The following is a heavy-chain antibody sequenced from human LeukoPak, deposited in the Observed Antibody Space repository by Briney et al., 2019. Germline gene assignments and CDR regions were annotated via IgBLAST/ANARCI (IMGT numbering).Heavy chain of an antibody. CDR3: ARVMVYSYGSPFDY. V-gene: IGHV3-7*01. CDR2: INQHGSEK. CDR1: GFTFSSFW. J-gene: IGHJ4*02. Sequence: PGGSLRLSCAASGFTFSSFWMSWVRQAPGKGLEWVASINQHGSEKYYVDSVKGRFTISRDNAKNSLYLQMNSLRAEDTAVYYCARVMVYSYGSPFDYWGQGTLVTVSS. D-gene: IGHD5-18*01.